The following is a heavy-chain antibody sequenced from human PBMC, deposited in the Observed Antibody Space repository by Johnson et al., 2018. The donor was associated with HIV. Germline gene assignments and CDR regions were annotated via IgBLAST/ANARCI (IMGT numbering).Heavy chain of an antibody. CDR1: GFTFDDYA. CDR3: VRAQFLQWLFFDAFDI. Sequence: VQLVESGGGLVQPGRSLRLSCAASGFTFDDYAMHWVRQAPGKGLEWVSGISWTRGRKGYADSVKGRFTISRDSAKNSLYLQMNSLRAEDTALYYCVRAQFLQWLFFDAFDIWGQGTMVTVSS. J-gene: IGHJ3*02. D-gene: IGHD3-3*01. V-gene: IGHV3-9*01. CDR2: ISWTRGRK.